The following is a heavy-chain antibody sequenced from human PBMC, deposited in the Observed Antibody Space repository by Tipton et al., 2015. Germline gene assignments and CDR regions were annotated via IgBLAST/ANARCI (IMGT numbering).Heavy chain of an antibody. CDR2: MYYGGTT. V-gene: IGHV4-4*02. D-gene: IGHD3-3*01. CDR1: GVSISSRNW. J-gene: IGHJ4*02. Sequence: TLSLTCDVSGVSISSRNWWSWVRQPPGKGLEWIGEMYYGGTTNYNPSLKSRVTMSLDKAKNQFSLGLISVTAADTAIYYCTRYVYGVIPSGVYWGQGTLVTVSS. CDR3: TRYVYGVIPSGVY.